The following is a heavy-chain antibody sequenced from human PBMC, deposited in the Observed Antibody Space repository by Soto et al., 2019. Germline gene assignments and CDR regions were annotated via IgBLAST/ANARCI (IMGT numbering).Heavy chain of an antibody. Sequence: QVQLQESGPGLVKPSETLSLTCTVSGSSVSSDGFYWSWIRQPPGKGLEWIGYIFYSGSTKYNPSLKSRVTISVDTSKNQFSLKLTSLTAADTAVYYCAREDWKNYYYYVMDVWGQGTTVTVSS. CDR3: AREDWKNYYYYVMDV. V-gene: IGHV4-61*08. CDR1: GSSVSSDGFY. CDR2: IFYSGST. D-gene: IGHD1-1*01. J-gene: IGHJ6*02.